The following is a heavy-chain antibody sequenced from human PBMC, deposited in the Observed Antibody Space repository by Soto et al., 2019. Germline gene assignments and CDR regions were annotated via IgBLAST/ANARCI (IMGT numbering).Heavy chain of an antibody. V-gene: IGHV3-23*01. CDR1: GFVFNNYA. CDR3: AKCASGEWAFDS. J-gene: IGHJ4*02. CDR2: LSGSGDSI. Sequence: GGSLRLSCAASGFVFNNYAVSWVRQAPGKGLEWVSGLSGSGDSISYADSVKGRFTVSRDNSKNTLHLQMNSLRAEDTAVYYCAKCASGEWAFDSWGQGTLVTVS. D-gene: IGHD1-26*01.